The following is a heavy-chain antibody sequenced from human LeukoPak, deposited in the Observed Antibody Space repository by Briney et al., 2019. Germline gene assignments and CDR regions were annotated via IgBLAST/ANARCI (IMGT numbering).Heavy chain of an antibody. Sequence: GGSLRLSCAASGFTFSSYSMNWVRQAPGKGLEWVSSISSSSSYIYYADSVKGRFTISRDNAKNSLYMQMKSLRAEDTAVYYCARGGRVATTNDYWGQGTLVTVSS. D-gene: IGHD5-24*01. V-gene: IGHV3-21*01. J-gene: IGHJ4*02. CDR3: ARGGRVATTNDY. CDR2: ISSSSSYI. CDR1: GFTFSSYS.